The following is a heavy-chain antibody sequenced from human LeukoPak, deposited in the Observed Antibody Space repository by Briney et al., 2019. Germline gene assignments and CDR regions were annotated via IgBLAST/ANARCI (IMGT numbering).Heavy chain of an antibody. J-gene: IGHJ4*02. D-gene: IGHD3-10*01. CDR1: GGSISSSSYS. CDR3: ARLTYYYGSGSYYPLYYFDY. V-gene: IGHV4-39*01. Sequence: SETLSLTCTVSGGSISSSSYSWGWIRQPPGKGLEWIGSIYYSGSTYYNPSLKSRVTISVDTSKNQFSLKLSSVTAADTAVYYCARLTYYYGSGSYYPLYYFDYWGQGTLVTVSS. CDR2: IYYSGST.